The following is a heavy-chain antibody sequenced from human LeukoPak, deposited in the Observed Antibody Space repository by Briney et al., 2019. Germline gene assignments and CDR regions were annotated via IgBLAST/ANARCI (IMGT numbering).Heavy chain of an antibody. V-gene: IGHV3-15*01. CDR1: GFTFSSVW. J-gene: IGHJ4*02. CDR2: IKSKAAGGTT. CDR3: TTGPDPTFDY. Sequence: GGSLRLSCAASGFTFSSVWVSWVRQGPGKGLEWVGRIKSKAAGGTTDYAAPVKGRFTIPRDDSKNTLYLQMNSLKTEDTAIYYCTTGPDPTFDYWGRGTLVTVSS.